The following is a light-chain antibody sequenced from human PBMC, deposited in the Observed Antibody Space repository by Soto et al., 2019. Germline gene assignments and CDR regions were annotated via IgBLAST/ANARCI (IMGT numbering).Light chain of an antibody. CDR2: DVS. Sequence: QSVLTQPASVSGSPGQSITISCTGTSSDVGGYNYVSWYQQHPGKAPKLMIYDVSDRPSGVSSLFSGSKSGNTASLTISGLQAEDEADYYCCSYTSSSTPWVFGTGTKVHRP. J-gene: IGLJ1*01. CDR1: SSDVGGYNY. CDR3: CSYTSSSTPWV. V-gene: IGLV2-14*03.